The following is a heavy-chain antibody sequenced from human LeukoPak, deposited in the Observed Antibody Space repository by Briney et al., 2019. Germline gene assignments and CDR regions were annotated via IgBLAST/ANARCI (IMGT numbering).Heavy chain of an antibody. CDR3: AKARAFDI. V-gene: IGHV3-23*01. CDR2: ITNSGGGT. CDR1: GFTFSNHA. Sequence: AGSLRLSCVASGFTFSNHAMSWVRQAPGKGLEWVSVITNSGGGTYYADSVRGRFTISRDNSRNTLYLQMNSLRADDTAVYYRAKARAFDIWGQGTMVTVSS. J-gene: IGHJ3*02.